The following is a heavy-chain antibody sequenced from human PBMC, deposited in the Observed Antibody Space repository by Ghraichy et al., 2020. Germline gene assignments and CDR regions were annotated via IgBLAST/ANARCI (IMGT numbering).Heavy chain of an antibody. CDR1: GFTFSSYA. V-gene: IGHV3-23*01. Sequence: GSLRLSCAASGFTFSSYAMSWVRQAPGKGLEWVSAISGSGGSTYYADSVKGRFTISRDNSKNTLYLQMNSLRAEDTAVYYCAKDGAPYSNYVIWYFDLWGRGTLVTVSS. CDR3: AKDGAPYSNYVIWYFDL. D-gene: IGHD4-11*01. J-gene: IGHJ2*01. CDR2: ISGSGGST.